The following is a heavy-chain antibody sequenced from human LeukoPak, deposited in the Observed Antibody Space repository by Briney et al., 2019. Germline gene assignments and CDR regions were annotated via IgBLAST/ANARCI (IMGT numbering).Heavy chain of an antibody. CDR1: GFTFTKFW. J-gene: IGHJ4*02. CDR3: AKDIVGGGDDY. CDR2: IQEDGKKE. Sequence: PGGSLRLSCEASGFTFTKFWMSWVRQAPGKGLEWVANIQEDGKKENYVDSVRGRFTISRDNAKNLIYLQMNSLRVEDTAVYYCAKDIVGGGDDYWGQGTLVIVSS. D-gene: IGHD2-21*02. V-gene: IGHV3-7*01.